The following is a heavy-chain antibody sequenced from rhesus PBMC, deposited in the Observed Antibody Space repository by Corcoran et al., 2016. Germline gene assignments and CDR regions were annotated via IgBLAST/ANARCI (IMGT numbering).Heavy chain of an antibody. Sequence: QVQLKESGPGLVKPSETLSLTCAVSGDSISSGYGWGWIRQPPGKGLEWIVTFYSSTGNPYYDPSLKSRVTISKDTSKNQFSLKLSSVTAADTAVYYCARIQGSSWSVDYWGQGVLVTVSS. CDR1: GDSISSGYG. CDR3: ARIQGSSWSVDY. CDR2: FYSSTGNP. D-gene: IGHD6-13*01. J-gene: IGHJ4*01. V-gene: IGHV4S7*01.